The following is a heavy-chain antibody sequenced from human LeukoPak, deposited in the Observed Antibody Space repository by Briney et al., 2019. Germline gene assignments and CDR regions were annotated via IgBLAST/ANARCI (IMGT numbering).Heavy chain of an antibody. CDR3: ARASQTFGTKYNVFDV. V-gene: IGHV1-69*15. J-gene: IGHJ3*01. CDR1: VGAFSDFA. D-gene: IGHD3-16*01. Sequence: SVKVSCKTSVGAFSDFAIYWMRQAPGHGLEGMGRITPTFGTTNYAQKFEDRVTISLDGPTNTAYMEMSSLRSEDTAVYYCARASQTFGTKYNVFDVWGQGTMIIVSS. CDR2: ITPTFGTT.